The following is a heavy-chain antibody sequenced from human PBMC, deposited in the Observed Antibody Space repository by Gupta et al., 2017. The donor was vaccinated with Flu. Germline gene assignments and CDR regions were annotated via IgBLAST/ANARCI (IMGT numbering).Heavy chain of an antibody. Sequence: TFSEDYMDWSRQAPGKGLEWVGRIRNKANSYTTEYAASVKDRFTITRDDSKDSLYLQMNSLNNGDTAVYYCSRGETGPSPPGRNDCWGQGTLVTVSS. CDR2: IRNKANSYTT. D-gene: IGHD2-8*02. J-gene: IGHJ4*02. CDR3: SRGETGPSPPGRNDC. CDR1: TFSEDY. V-gene: IGHV3-72*01.